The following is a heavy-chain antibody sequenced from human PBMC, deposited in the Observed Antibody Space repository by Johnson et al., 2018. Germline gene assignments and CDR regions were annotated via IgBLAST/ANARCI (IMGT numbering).Heavy chain of an antibody. J-gene: IGHJ4*02. D-gene: IGHD6-6*01. CDR3: AREGYSSSSGYFDY. Sequence: QVQLREAGGGVVQPGMSLRLSCAASGFTFSSYVMHWVRQAPGKGLEWVAVISYDGSHQNYADSVKGRFTISRDNSKNTLYLQMNSLRAEDTAVYSCAREGYSSSSGYFDYWGQGTLVTVSS. CDR1: GFTFSSYV. CDR2: ISYDGSHQ. V-gene: IGHV3-30-3*01.